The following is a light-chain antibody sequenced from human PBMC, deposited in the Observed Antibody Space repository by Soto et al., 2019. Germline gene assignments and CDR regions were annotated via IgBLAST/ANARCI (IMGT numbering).Light chain of an antibody. CDR2: DAS. Sequence: DIQLTQSPSTLSASVGDRGTITCRAAQSISSWLDWYXQNXGKAPNLLIYDASSSERGFTSRFSAXGLGTDCTVTISLLQHEDFATHPCQQRYSTPPSFRQGRRLEI. CDR1: QSISSW. J-gene: IGKJ5*01. V-gene: IGKV1-5*01. CDR3: QQRYSTPPS.